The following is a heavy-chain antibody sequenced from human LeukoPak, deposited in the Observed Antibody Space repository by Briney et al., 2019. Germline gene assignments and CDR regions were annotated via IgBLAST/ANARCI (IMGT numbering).Heavy chain of an antibody. D-gene: IGHD2-21*02. CDR2: INAGNGNT. CDR3: ARLTAAPGDWFDP. J-gene: IGHJ5*02. V-gene: IGHV1-3*01. CDR1: GYTFTSYA. Sequence: ASVKVSCKASGYTFTSYAMHWVRQAPGQRLEWMGWINAGNGNTKYSQKFQGRVTITRDTPASTAYMELSSLRSEDTAVYYCARLTAAPGDWFDPWGQGTLVTVSS.